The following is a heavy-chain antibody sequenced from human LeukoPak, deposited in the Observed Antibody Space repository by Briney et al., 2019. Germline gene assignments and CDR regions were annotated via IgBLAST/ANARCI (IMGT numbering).Heavy chain of an antibody. V-gene: IGHV1-46*01. CDR3: ARVLASGGTMVRGVIPKHYGMDV. Sequence: GASVKVSFKASGYTFTSYYMHWVRQAPGQGLEWMGIINPSGGSTSYAQKFQGRVTMTRDTSTSTVYMELSSLRSEDTAVYYCARVLASGGTMVRGVIPKHYGMDVWGQGTTVTVSS. D-gene: IGHD3-10*01. J-gene: IGHJ6*02. CDR1: GYTFTSYY. CDR2: INPSGGST.